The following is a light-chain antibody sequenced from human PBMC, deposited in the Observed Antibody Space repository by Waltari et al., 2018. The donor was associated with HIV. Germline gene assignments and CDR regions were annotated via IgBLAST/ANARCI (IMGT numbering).Light chain of an antibody. V-gene: IGKV3-11*01. CDR2: DVS. J-gene: IGKJ1*01. CDR3: QQRSNWWT. Sequence: EIVLTQSPATLSLSPGERATLYCRASQSVGRNLAWYQHKAGQTPRLVIYDVSNRATGISDRFSGSGSGTDFTLTISGLKPDDFAVYYCQQRSNWWTFGQGTKVEV. CDR1: QSVGRN.